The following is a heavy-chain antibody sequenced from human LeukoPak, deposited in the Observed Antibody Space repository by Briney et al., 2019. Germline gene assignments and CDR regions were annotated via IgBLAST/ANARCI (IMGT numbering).Heavy chain of an antibody. CDR2: IIPILGIA. V-gene: IGHV1-69*04. J-gene: IGHJ6*02. Sequence: SVKVSCRASGGTFSSYAISWVRQAPGQGLEWMGRIIPILGIANYAQKFQGRVTITADKSTSTAYMELSSLRSEDTAVYYCARVEVTAIKGYYYYGMDVWGQGTTVTVSS. CDR1: GGTFSSYA. CDR3: ARVEVTAIKGYYYYGMDV. D-gene: IGHD2-21*02.